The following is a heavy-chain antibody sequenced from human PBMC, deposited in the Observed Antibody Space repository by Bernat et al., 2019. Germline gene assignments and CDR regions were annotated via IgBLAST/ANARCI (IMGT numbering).Heavy chain of an antibody. CDR2: IYGGANT. CDR3: ARDRYYDILTGNYAFDI. Sequence: EVQLVESGGGLVQPGGSLRLSCAASGFNVSSNYMSWVRQAPGKGLEWVSVIYGGANTYYADSVKGRSTISRHTSKNTLYLQMNSLRAEDTAVYYCARDRYYDILTGNYAFDIWGQGTMVTVSS. V-gene: IGHV3-53*04. CDR1: GFNVSSNY. D-gene: IGHD3-9*01. J-gene: IGHJ3*02.